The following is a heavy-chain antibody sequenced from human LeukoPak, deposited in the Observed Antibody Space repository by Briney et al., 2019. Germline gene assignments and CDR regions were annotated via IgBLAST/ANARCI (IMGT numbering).Heavy chain of an antibody. V-gene: IGHV3-33*06. CDR2: IWYDGSNK. Sequence: GGSLRLSCAASGFTFSSYGMHWVRQAPGKGLEWVAVIWYDGSNKYYADSVKGRFTISRDNSKNTLYLQLNSLRAEDTAVYYCAKDLMTYMITFGPQGYWGQGTLVTVSP. D-gene: IGHD3-16*01. CDR1: GFTFSSYG. CDR3: AKDLMTYMITFGPQGY. J-gene: IGHJ4*02.